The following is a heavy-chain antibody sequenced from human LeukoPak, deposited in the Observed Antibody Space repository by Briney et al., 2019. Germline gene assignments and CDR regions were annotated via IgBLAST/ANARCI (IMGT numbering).Heavy chain of an antibody. V-gene: IGHV3-23*01. CDR2: ISVSGDAT. CDR3: AKEIRPNDC. J-gene: IGHJ4*02. CDR1: GFTLSRNA. Sequence: GGSLRLSCAVSGFTLSRNAMTWVRQAPGEGLQRISSISVSGDATDYADSVKGRFTIYRDISKNTLYLQMNSLRVDDTAVYYYAKEIRPNDCWGQGTLVTVSS.